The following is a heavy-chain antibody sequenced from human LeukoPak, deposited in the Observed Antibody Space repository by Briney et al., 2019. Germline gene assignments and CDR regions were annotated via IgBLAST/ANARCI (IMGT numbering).Heavy chain of an antibody. V-gene: IGHV3-23*01. CDR3: AKVRSAVVAAATNY. CDR1: GFTFSNYD. J-gene: IGHJ4*02. CDR2: ISGSGGST. Sequence: GGSLRLSCAASGFTFSNYDMSWVRQAPGKGLEWVSVISGSGGSTYHADSVKGRFTISRDNSNNTLYLQMNSLRAEDTAIYYCAKVRSAVVAAATNYWGQGTLVTVSS. D-gene: IGHD2-15*01.